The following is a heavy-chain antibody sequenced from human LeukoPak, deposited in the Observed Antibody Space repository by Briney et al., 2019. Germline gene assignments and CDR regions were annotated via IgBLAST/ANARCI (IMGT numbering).Heavy chain of an antibody. D-gene: IGHD2-2*01. J-gene: IGHJ5*02. Sequence: SETLSLTCTVSGSSISSGYYWGWIRQPPGKGLEWIGSIYHTGRTHYNPSLKSRVTISLDTSKNQLSLKLSSVTAADTAVYYCARSKAHLSTSWYGNWFDPWGQGTLVTVSS. CDR1: GSSISSGYY. CDR3: ARSKAHLSTSWYGNWFDP. V-gene: IGHV4-38-2*02. CDR2: IYHTGRT.